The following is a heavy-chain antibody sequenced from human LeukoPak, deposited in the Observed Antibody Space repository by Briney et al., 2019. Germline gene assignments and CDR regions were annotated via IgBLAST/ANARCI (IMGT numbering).Heavy chain of an antibody. CDR2: IGGGGATT. J-gene: IGHJ4*02. Sequence: GGSLRLSCAASGFTFNTYAMNWVRQAPGKGLEWVSSIGGGGATTYYADSVKGRFAISRDNSKNTLYLQMNSLRDEDTAVYFCAKARGYFDTIAYRCFDFWGQGTLVSVSS. CDR1: GFTFNTYA. V-gene: IGHV3-23*01. D-gene: IGHD3-9*01. CDR3: AKARGYFDTIAYRCFDF.